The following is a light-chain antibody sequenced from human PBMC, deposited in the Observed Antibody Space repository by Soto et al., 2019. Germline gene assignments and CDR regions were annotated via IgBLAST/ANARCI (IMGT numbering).Light chain of an antibody. V-gene: IGKV1-5*03. CDR1: QSISVY. CDR2: KAS. CDR3: QQYNSYRT. J-gene: IGKJ1*01. Sequence: DIRMTQSPSTLSASVGDRVTITCRASQSISVYLAWYQQEPGKAPKLLIYKASNLESGVPSRFSGSGSGTEFTLTISSLQPDDFATYYCQQYNSYRTFGQGTKVEIK.